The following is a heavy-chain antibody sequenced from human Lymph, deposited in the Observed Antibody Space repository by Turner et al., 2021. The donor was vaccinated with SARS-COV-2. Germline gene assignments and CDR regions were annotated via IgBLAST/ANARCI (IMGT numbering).Heavy chain of an antibody. D-gene: IGHD1-1*01. Sequence: QVQLQESGPGLVKPSQTLSLTCTVSGGSIRSVGYYWSWIRQHPGKGLEWIGYIYYSGSTYYNPSLKSRVTISVDTSKNQFSLKLSSVTAADTAVYYCARARTAGTNYPGDFDYWGQGTLVTVSS. CDR3: ARARTAGTNYPGDFDY. V-gene: IGHV4-31*03. CDR1: GGSIRSVGYY. J-gene: IGHJ4*02. CDR2: IYYSGST.